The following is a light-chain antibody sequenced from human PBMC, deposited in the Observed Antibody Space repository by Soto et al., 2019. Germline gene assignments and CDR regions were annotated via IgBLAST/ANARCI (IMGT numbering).Light chain of an antibody. J-gene: IGLJ1*01. CDR1: SSDVVSYNL. CDR2: EAS. Sequence: LTQPASVSGSPGQSITISCTGPSSDVVSYNLVSWYQQHPGKAPKLMIYEASKRPSGISNRFSGSKSGNAASLTISGLQAEDEADYYCFSYAGNSLNYVFGTGTKVTVL. V-gene: IGLV2-23*01. CDR3: FSYAGNSLNYV.